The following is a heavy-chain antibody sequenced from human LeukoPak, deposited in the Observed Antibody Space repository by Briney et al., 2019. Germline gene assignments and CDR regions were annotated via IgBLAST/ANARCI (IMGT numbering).Heavy chain of an antibody. V-gene: IGHV3-7*01. CDR3: ARESTEVTPGY. CDR2: MERDGSEK. J-gene: IGHJ4*02. D-gene: IGHD4-23*01. Sequence: GGSLRLSRAASGFTLSNFWMSWVRQAPGKGLEWVANMERDGSEKNYVDAVKGRFTISRDNAKNTLFLQMNSLRGDDTAVYYCARESTEVTPGYWGQGTLVTVSS. CDR1: GFTLSNFW.